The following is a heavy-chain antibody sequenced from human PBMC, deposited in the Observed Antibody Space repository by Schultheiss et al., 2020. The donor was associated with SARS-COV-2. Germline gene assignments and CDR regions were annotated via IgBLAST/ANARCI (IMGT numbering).Heavy chain of an antibody. D-gene: IGHD3-10*01. V-gene: IGHV1-69*13. CDR3: ARGGDYYYGMDV. CDR2: IIPIFGTA. J-gene: IGHJ6*02. CDR1: GFTFTSSA. Sequence: SVKVSCKASGFTFTSSAVQWVRQARGQGLEWIGGIIPIFGTANYAQKFQGRVTITADESTSTAYMELSSLRSEDTAVYYCARGGDYYYGMDVWGQGTTVTVSS.